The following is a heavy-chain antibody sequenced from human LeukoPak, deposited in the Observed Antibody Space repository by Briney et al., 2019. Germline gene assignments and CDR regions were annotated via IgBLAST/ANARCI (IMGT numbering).Heavy chain of an antibody. J-gene: IGHJ6*02. Sequence: ASVKVSCKASGYTFTRYYMHWVRQAPGQGLEWMGIINPSGGSTSFAQNSQGRVTMTRDTSTSIVYMELSSLRSEDTAVYYCARDGDIQVGATKHYGMDVWGQGTTVTVSS. D-gene: IGHD1-26*01. CDR3: ARDGDIQVGATKHYGMDV. CDR1: GYTFTRYY. V-gene: IGHV1-46*01. CDR2: INPSGGST.